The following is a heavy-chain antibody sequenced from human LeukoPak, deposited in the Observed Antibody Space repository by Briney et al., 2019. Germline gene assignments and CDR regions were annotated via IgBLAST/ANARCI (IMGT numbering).Heavy chain of an antibody. V-gene: IGHV4-59*01. CDR3: ARSDSYYYPTYDY. Sequence: SETLSLTCTVSGGSISGYYWSWVRQPPGKGLEWIGYIYYSGSTNYKPSLKSRVTISLDTSKNQFSLKLSSVAAADTAVYYCARSDSYYYPTYDYWGQGTLVTVSS. CDR1: GGSISGYY. D-gene: IGHD3-10*01. J-gene: IGHJ4*02. CDR2: IYYSGST.